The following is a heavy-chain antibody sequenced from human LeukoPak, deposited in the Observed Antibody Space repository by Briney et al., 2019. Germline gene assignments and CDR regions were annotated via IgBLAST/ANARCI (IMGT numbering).Heavy chain of an antibody. CDR3: ARFSSGWSFDY. D-gene: IGHD6-19*01. CDR1: GYTFTGYY. J-gene: IGHJ4*02. V-gene: IGHV1-2*02. CDR2: INPNSGGT. Sequence: ASVKVSCKASGYTFTGYYMHWVRQAPGQGLEWMGWINPNSGGTNYALKFQGRITMTRETSISTAYMELSRLRSDDTAVYYCARFSSGWSFDYWGQGTLVTVSS.